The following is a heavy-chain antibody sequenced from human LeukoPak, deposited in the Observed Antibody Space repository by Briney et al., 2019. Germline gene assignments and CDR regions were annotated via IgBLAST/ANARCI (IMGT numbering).Heavy chain of an antibody. J-gene: IGHJ2*01. CDR2: ISSSSSHI. CDR1: GLTFSSYS. V-gene: IGHV3-21*01. Sequence: NPGGSLRLSCAASGLTFSSYSMNWVRQAPGKGLGWDSSISSSSSHIYYADSLKGRFTISRDNAKNSLYLQMNSLRAEDTAVYYCARDFPRGYDWIEPEKVWYFDLWGRGTLVTVSS. D-gene: IGHD5-12*01. CDR3: ARDFPRGYDWIEPEKVWYFDL.